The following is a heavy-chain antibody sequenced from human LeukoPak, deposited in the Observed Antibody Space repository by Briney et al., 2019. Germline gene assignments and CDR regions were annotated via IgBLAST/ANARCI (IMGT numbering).Heavy chain of an antibody. V-gene: IGHV1-69*06. CDR1: GGTFSSYA. CDR3: AKVGATLSFDY. Sequence: GASVKVSCKASGGTFSSYAISWVRQAPGQGLEWMGGIIPIFGTANYAQKFQGRVTMTEDTSTDTAYMELSSLRSEDTAVYYCAKVGATLSFDYWGQGTLVTVSS. D-gene: IGHD1-26*01. CDR2: IIPIFGTA. J-gene: IGHJ4*02.